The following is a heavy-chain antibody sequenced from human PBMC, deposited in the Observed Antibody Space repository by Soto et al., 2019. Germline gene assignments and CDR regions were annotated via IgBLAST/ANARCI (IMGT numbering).Heavy chain of an antibody. CDR1: GYALTTYG. D-gene: IGHD1-1*01. Sequence: QVHLVQSGAEVKKPGASVKVSCKGSGYALTTYGITGVRQAPGQGLEWMGWISAHNGNTNYAQKLQGRVTVTRDTSTSTAYMELRSLRSDDTAVYYCARGRYGDYWGQGALVTVSS. V-gene: IGHV1-18*01. CDR2: ISAHNGNT. J-gene: IGHJ4*02. CDR3: ARGRYGDY.